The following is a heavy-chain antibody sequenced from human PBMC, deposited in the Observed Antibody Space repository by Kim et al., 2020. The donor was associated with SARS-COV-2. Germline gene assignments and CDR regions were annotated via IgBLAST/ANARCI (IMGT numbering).Heavy chain of an antibody. J-gene: IGHJ6*02. CDR3: ARSIYYGSGSIDMDV. D-gene: IGHD3-10*01. Sequence: SLKSRVTKSVDTTKNQFSLKVNSVTAADTAVYYCARSIYYGSGSIDMDVWGQGTTVTVSS. V-gene: IGHV4-31*02.